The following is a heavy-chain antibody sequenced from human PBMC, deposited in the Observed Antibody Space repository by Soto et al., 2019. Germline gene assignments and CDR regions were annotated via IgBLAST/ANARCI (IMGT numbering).Heavy chain of an antibody. CDR1: GFTFSGYS. J-gene: IGHJ4*02. CDR2: ISSGSKTI. D-gene: IGHD3-9*01. Sequence: GGSLRLSCAASGFTFSGYSVNWVRQAPGKGLEWVSYISSGSKTIYYADSVKGRFTVSRDNAKNSQYLQMNSLRDEDTAVYYCVREDILGVRSFDYWGQGTLVTVSS. V-gene: IGHV3-48*02. CDR3: VREDILGVRSFDY.